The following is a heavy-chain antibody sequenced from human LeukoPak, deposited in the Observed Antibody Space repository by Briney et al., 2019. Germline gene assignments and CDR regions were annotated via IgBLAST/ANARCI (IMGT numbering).Heavy chain of an antibody. V-gene: IGHV3-30*02. CDR1: GFTFTNYG. CDR2: IRYDGSNK. CDR3: AKEPGLWEVPSDPIFDY. Sequence: PGGSLRLSCVASGFTFTNYGMHWVRQAPGKGLEWVAFIRYDGSNKYYADSVQGRFIISRDNAKNTLYVQMNSLRAEDTAVYYCAKEPGLWEVPSDPIFDYWGQGTLVTVSS. D-gene: IGHD1-26*01. J-gene: IGHJ4*02.